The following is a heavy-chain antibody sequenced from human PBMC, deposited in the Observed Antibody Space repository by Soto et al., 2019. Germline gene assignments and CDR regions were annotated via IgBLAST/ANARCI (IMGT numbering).Heavy chain of an antibody. D-gene: IGHD2-2*01. J-gene: IGHJ6*02. CDR2: IYYSGST. Sequence: SETLSLTCAVSGCSISSSRYYWGWIRQPPGKGLEWIGSIYYSGSTYYNPSLKSRVTISVDTSKNQFSLKLSSVTAADTAVYYCARVVPAENYGMDVWGQGTTVTVSS. CDR3: ARVVPAENYGMDV. CDR1: GCSISSSRYY. V-gene: IGHV4-39*01.